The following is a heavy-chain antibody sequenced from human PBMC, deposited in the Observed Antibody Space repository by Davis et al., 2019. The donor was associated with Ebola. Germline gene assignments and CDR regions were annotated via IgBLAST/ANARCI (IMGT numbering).Heavy chain of an antibody. Sequence: ASVKVSCKASGYTFTSYGISWVRQAPGQGLEWMGWISAYNGNTNYAQKLQGRVTMTTDTSTSTAYMELRSLRSDDTAVYYCARNGYCSGGSCYSGDYYYYYMDVWGKGTTVTVSS. D-gene: IGHD2-15*01. J-gene: IGHJ6*03. CDR2: ISAYNGNT. V-gene: IGHV1-18*01. CDR3: ARNGYCSGGSCYSGDYYYYYMDV. CDR1: GYTFTSYG.